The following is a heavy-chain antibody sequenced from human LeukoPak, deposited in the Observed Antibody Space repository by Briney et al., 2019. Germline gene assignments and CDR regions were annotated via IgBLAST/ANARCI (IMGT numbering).Heavy chain of an antibody. D-gene: IGHD2-2*01. Sequence: GXXLRLSCAASGFTFSSYGMHWVRQAPGKGMEWVAFIRYDGSNKYYADSVKGRFTISRDNSKNTLYLQMNSLRAEDAAVYYCAKDLSTGFDYWGQGTLVTVSS. J-gene: IGHJ4*02. CDR1: GFTFSSYG. CDR2: IRYDGSNK. V-gene: IGHV3-30*02. CDR3: AKDLSTGFDY.